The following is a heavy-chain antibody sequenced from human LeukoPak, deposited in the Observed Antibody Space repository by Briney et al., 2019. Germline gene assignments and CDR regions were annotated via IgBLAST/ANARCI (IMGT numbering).Heavy chain of an antibody. Sequence: GGSLRLSCAASGFTFSSYGMHWVRQAPGKGLEWVAFIRYDGSNKYYADSVKGRFTISRDNSKNTLYLQMNSLRAEDTAVYYCARDLVLWFGESYLFDYWGQGTLVTVSS. CDR3: ARDLVLWFGESYLFDY. D-gene: IGHD3-10*01. CDR2: IRYDGSNK. J-gene: IGHJ4*02. CDR1: GFTFSSYG. V-gene: IGHV3-30*02.